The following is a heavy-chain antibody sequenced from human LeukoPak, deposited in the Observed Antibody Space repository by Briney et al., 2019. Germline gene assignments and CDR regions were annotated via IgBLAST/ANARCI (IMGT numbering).Heavy chain of an antibody. J-gene: IGHJ5*02. CDR1: GFTFRSFE. V-gene: IGHV3-48*03. CDR3: AKVYAGTWYDK. Sequence: PGGSLRLSCAASGFTFRSFEMNWVRQAPGKGLEWVSSISSSGSTIYYADSVKGQFTISRDNVKSSLYLQMNSLRAEDTAIYYCAKVYAGTWYDKWGQGTLVTVSS. CDR2: ISSSGSTI. D-gene: IGHD3-16*01.